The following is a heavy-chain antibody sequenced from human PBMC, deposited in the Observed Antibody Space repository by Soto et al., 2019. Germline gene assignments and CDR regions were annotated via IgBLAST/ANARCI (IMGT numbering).Heavy chain of an antibody. CDR3: AREEYYYDSSGYYY. J-gene: IGHJ4*02. Sequence: QVQLVQSGAEVKKPGASVKVSCKASGYTFTSYGISWVRQAPGQGLEWMGWISAYNGNTNYAQKLQGRVTMTTDTXXSRAYMELRSRRSDDTAVYYCAREEYYYDSSGYYYWGQGTLVTVSS. CDR2: ISAYNGNT. CDR1: GYTFTSYG. D-gene: IGHD3-22*01. V-gene: IGHV1-18*01.